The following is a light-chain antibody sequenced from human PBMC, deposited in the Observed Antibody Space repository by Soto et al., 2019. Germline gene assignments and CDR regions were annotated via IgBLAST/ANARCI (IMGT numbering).Light chain of an antibody. CDR2: EVN. J-gene: IGLJ1*01. CDR3: SSYAGSSNV. V-gene: IGLV2-8*01. CDR1: EVGAHRF. Sequence: QSALTQPASVSGSPGQSITISCTGTEVGAHRFVSWYQQHPGKAPKLMIYEVNKRPSGVPDRFSGSKSGNTASLTVSGLQAEDEADYYCSSYAGSSNVFGTGTKLTVL.